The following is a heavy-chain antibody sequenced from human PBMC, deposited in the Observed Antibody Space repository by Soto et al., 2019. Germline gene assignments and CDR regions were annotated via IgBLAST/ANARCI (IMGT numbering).Heavy chain of an antibody. CDR3: ARYDPRAYGSGSYYFDY. CDR2: IYPGDSDT. CDR1: GYSFTSYW. D-gene: IGHD3-10*01. Sequence: GESLKISCKGSGYSFTSYWIGWVRQMPGKGLEWMGIIYPGDSDTRYSPSFQGQVTISADKSISTAYLQWSSLKASDTAMYYCARYDPRAYGSGSYYFDYWGQGTLVTVSS. V-gene: IGHV5-51*01. J-gene: IGHJ4*02.